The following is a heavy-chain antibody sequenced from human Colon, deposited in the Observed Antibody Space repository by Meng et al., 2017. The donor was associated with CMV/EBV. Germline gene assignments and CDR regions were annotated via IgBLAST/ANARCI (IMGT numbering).Heavy chain of an antibody. Sequence: GSLRLSCSVYNGSFSGYYWNWIRQFPGKGLEWIGEINHSGSTNYNPSLKSRVTMSVDTSKNQFSLNLSSVTAADTAVYYCARGRITFFGGLMPALYYFDYWGHGTLVTVSS. CDR3: ARGRITFFGGLMPALYYFDY. CDR2: INHSGST. J-gene: IGHJ4*01. V-gene: IGHV4-34*01. CDR1: NGSFSGYY. D-gene: IGHD3-16*01.